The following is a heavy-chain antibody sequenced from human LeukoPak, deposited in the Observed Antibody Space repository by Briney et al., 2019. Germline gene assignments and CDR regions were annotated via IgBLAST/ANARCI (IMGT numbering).Heavy chain of an antibody. J-gene: IGHJ4*02. Sequence: GGSLRLSCAASGFTFISDARHWVRQAPGKGLEYVSAISSNGGTTHYGNSVKGRFTISRDNSKNTLYLQMGSLRAEDMAVYFCARSSCYGYYFDYWGQGTLVTVSS. V-gene: IGHV3-64*01. CDR3: ARSSCYGYYFDY. CDR2: ISSNGGTT. D-gene: IGHD3-22*01. CDR1: GFTFISDA.